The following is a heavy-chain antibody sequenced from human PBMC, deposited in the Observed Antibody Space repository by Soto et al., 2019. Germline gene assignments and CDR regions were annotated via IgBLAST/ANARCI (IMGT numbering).Heavy chain of an antibody. CDR2: IWHDGSNA. D-gene: IGHD3-22*01. Sequence: GVSLRLSCAASGFTFSRHAMYWVRQSPGKGLEWMTVIWHDGSNAYYADSVKGRFTVSRDNAKNTLYLDMRSLRADDTAVYYCAKDLYYYDSSGSTFDYWGQGTLVTVSS. CDR1: GFTFSRHA. CDR3: AKDLYYYDSSGSTFDY. V-gene: IGHV3-33*06. J-gene: IGHJ4*02.